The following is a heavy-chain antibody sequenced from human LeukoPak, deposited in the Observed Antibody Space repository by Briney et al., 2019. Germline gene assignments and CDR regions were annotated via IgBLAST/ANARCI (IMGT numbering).Heavy chain of an antibody. V-gene: IGHV1-69*04. CDR3: AREAAAGTDY. CDR2: IIPILGIA. CDR1: GGTFSSYA. D-gene: IGHD6-13*01. J-gene: IGHJ4*02. Sequence: ASVKVSCKASGGTFSSYAISWVRQAPGQGLEWRGRIIPILGIANYAQKFQGRVTITADKSTSTAYMELSSLRSEDTAVYYCAREAAAGTDYWGQGTLVTVSS.